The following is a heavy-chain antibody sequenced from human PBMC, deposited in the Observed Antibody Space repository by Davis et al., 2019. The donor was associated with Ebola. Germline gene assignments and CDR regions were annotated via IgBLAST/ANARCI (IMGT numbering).Heavy chain of an antibody. Sequence: SLKISCAASGFTFSSYGMHWVRQAPGKGLEWVAVISYDGSNKYYADSVKGRFIISRDNAKNSLYLQMISLRAEDTAVYYCAGGKQTFDYWGQGALVTVSS. CDR3: AGGKQTFDY. V-gene: IGHV3-30*03. D-gene: IGHD3-16*01. J-gene: IGHJ4*02. CDR2: ISYDGSNK. CDR1: GFTFSSYG.